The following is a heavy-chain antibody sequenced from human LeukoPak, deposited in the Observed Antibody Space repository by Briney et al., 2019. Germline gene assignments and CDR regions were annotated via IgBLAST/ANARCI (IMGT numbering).Heavy chain of an antibody. CDR2: INHSGST. Sequence: SSETLSLTCAVYGGSFSGYYWSWIRQPPGEGLEWIGEINHSGSTNYNPSLTSLKSRVTISVDTSKNQFSLKLSSVTAADTAVYYCARSPIVSDSRGYYAFDIWSQGTMVTVSS. V-gene: IGHV4-34*01. CDR1: GGSFSGYY. J-gene: IGHJ3*02. D-gene: IGHD3-22*01. CDR3: ARSPIVSDSRGYYAFDI.